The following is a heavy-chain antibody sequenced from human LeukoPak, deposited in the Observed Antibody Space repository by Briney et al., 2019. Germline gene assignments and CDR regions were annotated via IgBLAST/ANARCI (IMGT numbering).Heavy chain of an antibody. V-gene: IGHV4-4*02. CDR1: GGSISSSNW. D-gene: IGHD2-15*01. CDR2: IYHSGST. CDR3: ARDFCSGGSCYSDSYGY. J-gene: IGHJ4*02. Sequence: SETLSLTCAVSGGSISSSNWWSWVRQPPGKGLEWIGEIYHSGSTNYNPSLKSRVTISVDKSKNQFSLKLSSVTAADTAVYYCARDFCSGGSCYSDSYGYWGQGTLVTVSS.